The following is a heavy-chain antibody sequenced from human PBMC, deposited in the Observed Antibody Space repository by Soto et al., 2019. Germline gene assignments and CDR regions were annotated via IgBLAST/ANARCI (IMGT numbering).Heavy chain of an antibody. D-gene: IGHD6-19*01. CDR1: GGSFSGYY. Sequence: SETLSLTCAVYGGSFSGYYWSWIRQPPGKGLEWIGEINHSGSTNYNPSLKSRVTISVDTSKNQFSLKLSSVTAADTAVYYCARAQWLVINWFDPWGQGTLVTVSS. CDR2: INHSGST. CDR3: ARAQWLVINWFDP. J-gene: IGHJ5*02. V-gene: IGHV4-34*01.